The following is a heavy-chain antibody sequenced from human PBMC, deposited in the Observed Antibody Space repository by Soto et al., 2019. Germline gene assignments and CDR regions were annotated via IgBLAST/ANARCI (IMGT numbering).Heavy chain of an antibody. CDR1: GFTFSSYS. Sequence: EVQLVESGGGLVKPGGSLRLSCAASGFTFSSYSMHWVRQAPGKGLEWVSSISSSSSFIYYADSVKGRFTISRDNAKNSLYLQMNSLRPEDTAVYYCASKRPMVTLDWGQGTLVTVSS. D-gene: IGHD4-17*01. CDR3: ASKRPMVTLD. CDR2: ISSSSSFI. V-gene: IGHV3-21*01. J-gene: IGHJ4*02.